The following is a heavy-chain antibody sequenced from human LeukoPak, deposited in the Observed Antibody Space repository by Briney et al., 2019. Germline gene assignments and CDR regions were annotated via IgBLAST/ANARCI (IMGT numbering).Heavy chain of an antibody. Sequence: GGSLRLSCAASGFIVNTNYMTWVRQAPGRGLEWVSFIYADGNTYYADSVKGRFTISRDNSKNTLYLQMNSLRAEDTAVYYCAKFYTGSVIPFNIWGQGTMVTVSS. CDR3: AKFYTGSVIPFNI. J-gene: IGHJ3*02. CDR1: GFIVNTNY. V-gene: IGHV3-53*05. CDR2: IYADGNT. D-gene: IGHD3-16*02.